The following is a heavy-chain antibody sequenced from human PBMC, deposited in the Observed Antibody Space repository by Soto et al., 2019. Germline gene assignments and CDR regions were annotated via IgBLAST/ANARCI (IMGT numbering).Heavy chain of an antibody. D-gene: IGHD3-3*01. CDR2: ISHDGEKE. CDR3: AKAGFTIFGEGFDP. CDR1: GFAFRSFG. V-gene: IGHV3-30*18. Sequence: QEQLVESGGGVVQPGSSLRLSCAASGFAFRSFGMHWVRQAPGKGLEWVALISHDGEKEYYAASVKGRFTISRDNSANTLFLRMNSLTADDSAVYFCAKAGFTIFGEGFDPWGQGTRVTVSS. J-gene: IGHJ5*02.